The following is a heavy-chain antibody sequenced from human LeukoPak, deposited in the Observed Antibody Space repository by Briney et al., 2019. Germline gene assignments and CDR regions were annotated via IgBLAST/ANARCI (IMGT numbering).Heavy chain of an antibody. CDR3: ARDRYGDSAFDI. D-gene: IGHD4-17*01. V-gene: IGHV3-21*01. CDR1: GFSFSRYS. J-gene: IGHJ3*02. Sequence: GGSLRLSCAASGFSFSRYSMNWVRQAPGKGLEWVSSISSSSNYIYYADSLKVRFTISRDNAQNSLYLQMNSLRAEDTAVYFCARDRYGDSAFDIWGQGTMVTVSS. CDR2: ISSSSNYI.